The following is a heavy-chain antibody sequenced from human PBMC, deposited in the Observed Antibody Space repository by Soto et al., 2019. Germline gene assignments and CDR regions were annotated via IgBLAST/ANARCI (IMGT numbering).Heavy chain of an antibody. J-gene: IGHJ3*02. D-gene: IGHD3-22*01. V-gene: IGHV4-59*08. CDR3: TTEAYDNSGSLAFDI. Sequence: PSETLSLTCTVSGGSITNYYYSWIRQPPGKGLEWIGYIFHTGITSYNPSLKSRVTLSVDTSQSQFSLKLNSVTAADTAVYYCTTEAYDNSGSLAFDIWGPGTLVTVSS. CDR1: GGSITNYY. CDR2: IFHTGIT.